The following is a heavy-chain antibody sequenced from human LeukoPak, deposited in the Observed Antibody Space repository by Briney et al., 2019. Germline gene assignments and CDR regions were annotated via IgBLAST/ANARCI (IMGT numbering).Heavy chain of an antibody. V-gene: IGHV4-34*01. CDR1: GGSISTYY. J-gene: IGHJ6*02. D-gene: IGHD4-17*01. Sequence: SETLSLTCTVSGGSISTYYWSWIRRPPGKGLEWIGEINHSGSTNYNPSLKSRVTISVDTSKNQFSLKLSSVTAADTAVYYCARGDYENYYYGMDVWGQGTTVTVSS. CDR2: INHSGST. CDR3: ARGDYENYYYGMDV.